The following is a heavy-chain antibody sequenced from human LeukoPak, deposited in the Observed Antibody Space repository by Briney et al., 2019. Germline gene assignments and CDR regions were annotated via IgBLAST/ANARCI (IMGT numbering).Heavy chain of an antibody. CDR3: AKHPYCSSTSCYFDY. Sequence: GGSLRLSCAASGFTFSDYYMSWIRQAPGKGLEWVAFIRYDGSNKYYADSVKGRFTISRDNSKNTLYLQMNSLRAEDTAVYYCAKHPYCSSTSCYFDYWGQGTLVTVSS. D-gene: IGHD2-2*01. CDR1: GFTFSDYY. CDR2: IRYDGSNK. J-gene: IGHJ4*02. V-gene: IGHV3-30*02.